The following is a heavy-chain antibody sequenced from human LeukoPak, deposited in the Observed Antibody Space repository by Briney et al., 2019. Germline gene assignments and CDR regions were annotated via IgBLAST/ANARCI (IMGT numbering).Heavy chain of an antibody. CDR3: ARGRAIFLDY. CDR1: GGSFRGYY. CDR2: INHSGST. V-gene: IGHV4-34*01. D-gene: IGHD3-9*01. Sequence: SETLSLTCAVYGGSFRGYYWAWIRQPPGKGLEWIGEINHSGSTNCNPSLKSRLTISVDTSKNQFSLNLSSVTAADTAVYYCARGRAIFLDYWGQGTLVTVSS. J-gene: IGHJ4*02.